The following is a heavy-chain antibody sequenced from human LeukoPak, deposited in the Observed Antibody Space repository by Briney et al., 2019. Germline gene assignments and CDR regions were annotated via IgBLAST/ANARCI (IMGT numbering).Heavy chain of an antibody. CDR1: GGSISSNAYY. J-gene: IGHJ4*02. D-gene: IGHD1-26*01. CDR3: AYSGSYGHLGY. Sequence: SETLSLTCTVSGGSISSNAYYWAWIRQPPGKGLEWIGSIYSSVSTYYDPSLKSRVTISVDTSKNQFSLRLSSVTAADTALYYCAYSGSYGHLGYWGQGIPVTVSS. CDR2: IYSSVST. V-gene: IGHV4-39*01.